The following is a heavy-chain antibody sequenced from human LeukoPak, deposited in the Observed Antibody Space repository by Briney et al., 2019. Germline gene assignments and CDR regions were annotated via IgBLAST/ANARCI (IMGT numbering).Heavy chain of an antibody. D-gene: IGHD3-22*01. J-gene: IGHJ3*02. CDR1: GYTFTSYG. Sequence: ASVKVSCKASGYTFTSYGISWVRQAPGQGLEWMGWISAYNGNTNYAQKLQGRVTMTTDTSTSTAYMELRSLRSDDTAVYYCARGSYYYDSSGYLEGDIWGQGTMVTVSS. CDR3: ARGSYYYDSSGYLEGDI. V-gene: IGHV1-18*01. CDR2: ISAYNGNT.